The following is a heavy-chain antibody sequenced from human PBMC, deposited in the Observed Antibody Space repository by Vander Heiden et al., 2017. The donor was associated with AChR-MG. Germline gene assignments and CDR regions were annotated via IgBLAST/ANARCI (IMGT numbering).Heavy chain of an antibody. V-gene: IGHV3-9*01. J-gene: IGHJ4*02. D-gene: IGHD1-26*01. CDR1: GLTFDDYA. CDR2: MSWNSGSI. CDR3: AKDPAIRAIVGASPHFDY. Sequence: EVQLVASGGGLVQPGRSRRPSCSASGLTFDDYALHWVRRAPGKGLEWVSGMSWNSGSIGYADSVKGRFTISRDNAKNSLYLQMNSLRAEDTALYYCAKDPAIRAIVGASPHFDYWGQGTLVTVSS.